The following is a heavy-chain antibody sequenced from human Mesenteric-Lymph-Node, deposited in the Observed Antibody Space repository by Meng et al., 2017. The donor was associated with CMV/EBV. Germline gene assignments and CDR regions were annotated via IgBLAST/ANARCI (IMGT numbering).Heavy chain of an antibody. CDR1: VGSISGYY. J-gene: IGHJ4*02. V-gene: IGHV4-59*01. CDR2: IYYSGST. CDR3: AGCGSYCFDY. Sequence: SETLSLTCSVSVGSISGYYWSWIRQPPGKGLEWIGYIYYSGSTNYNPSLKSRVTISVDTSKNQFSLNLKSVAAADTAVYYCAGCGSYCFDYWGQGTLVTVSS. D-gene: IGHD1-26*01.